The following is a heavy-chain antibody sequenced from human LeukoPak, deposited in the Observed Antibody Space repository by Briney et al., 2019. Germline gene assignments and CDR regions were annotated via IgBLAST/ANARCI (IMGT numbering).Heavy chain of an antibody. CDR3: ARGYCSGGSCHELNY. CDR2: IIPIFGTA. J-gene: IGHJ4*02. D-gene: IGHD2-15*01. V-gene: IGHV1-69*05. Sequence: GSSVKVSCKASGGTFSSYAISWVRQAPGQGLEWMGRIIPIFGTANYAQKFQGRVTITTDESTSTAYMELSSLRSEDTAVYYCARGYCSGGSCHELNYWGQGTLVTVSS. CDR1: GGTFSSYA.